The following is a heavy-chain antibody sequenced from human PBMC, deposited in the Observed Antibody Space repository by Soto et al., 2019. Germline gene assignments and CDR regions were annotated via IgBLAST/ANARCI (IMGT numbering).Heavy chain of an antibody. CDR1: GYTFTGYY. V-gene: IGHV1-2*04. J-gene: IGHJ6*02. CDR2: INPNSGGT. CDR3: ARWGTRVDEYSSSWYSYYYGMDV. D-gene: IGHD6-13*01. Sequence: ASVKVSCKASGYTFTGYYMHWVRQAPGQGLEWMGWINPNSGGTNYAQKFQGWVTMTRDTSISTAYMELSRLRSDDTAVYYCARWGTRVDEYSSSWYSYYYGMDVWGQGTTVTVSS.